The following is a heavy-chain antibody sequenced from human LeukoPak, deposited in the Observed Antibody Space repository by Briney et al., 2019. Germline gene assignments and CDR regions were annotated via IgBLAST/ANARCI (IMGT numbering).Heavy chain of an antibody. CDR2: IHYTGRT. J-gene: IGHJ5*02. CDR3: ARQGSMTRGGYWLDP. CDR1: GASINTINFY. D-gene: IGHD3-10*01. V-gene: IGHV4-39*01. Sequence: PSETLSLTCTVSGASINTINFYWAWIRQPPGKGLESIGNIHYTGRTYSNASLNSRVTISVDTSKNQFSLKLTSVSAADTAVYYCARQGSMTRGGYWLDPWGRGTLVIVSS.